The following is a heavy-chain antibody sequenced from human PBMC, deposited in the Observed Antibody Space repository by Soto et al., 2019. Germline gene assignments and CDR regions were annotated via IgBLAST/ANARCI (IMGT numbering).Heavy chain of an antibody. J-gene: IGHJ4*02. CDR3: ARKGRTLYYYDRIGYLDY. V-gene: IGHV1-18*01. CDR1: GYTFTSYG. D-gene: IGHD3-22*01. CDR2: SSAYNGNT. Sequence: ASVKVSCKASGYTFTSYGISWVRQAPGQGLEWMGWSSAYNGNTNYAQKLQGRVTMTTDTSTSTAYMELRSLRSDETAVYYCARKGRTLYYYDRIGYLDYWGQGTRDSVSS.